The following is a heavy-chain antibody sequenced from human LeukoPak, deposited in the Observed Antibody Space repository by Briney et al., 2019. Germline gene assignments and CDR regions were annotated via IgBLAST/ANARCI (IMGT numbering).Heavy chain of an antibody. CDR2: INPSGGST. J-gene: IGHJ3*02. CDR1: GYTFTSYY. D-gene: IGHD1-20*01. V-gene: IGHV1-46*01. CDR3: ARDNWNDASGAFDI. Sequence: ASVKVSCKASGYTFTSYYMHWVRQAPGQGLEWMGIINPSGGSTRYAQKFKGRVTMTRAMTTTTVYMELSSLRSEDTAVYYCARDNWNDASGAFDIWGQGTMVTVSS.